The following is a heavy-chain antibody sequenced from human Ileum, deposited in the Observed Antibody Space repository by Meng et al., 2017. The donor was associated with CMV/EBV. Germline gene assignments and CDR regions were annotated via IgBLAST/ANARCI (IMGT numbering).Heavy chain of an antibody. CDR3: VRSSGWSLFDY. CDR2: IRSDGSAT. Sequence: QVQLMQSGAGGKEPGASVKVSCKTSGYTFSDYYMHWVRQAPGQGLEWMGWIRSDGSATNYAQKLRDRVTMTRDASVSTAYMELSGLTSDDTAVYFCVRSSGWSLFDYWGPGALVTVSS. V-gene: IGHV1-2*02. J-gene: IGHJ4*02. D-gene: IGHD6-19*01. CDR1: GYTFSDYY.